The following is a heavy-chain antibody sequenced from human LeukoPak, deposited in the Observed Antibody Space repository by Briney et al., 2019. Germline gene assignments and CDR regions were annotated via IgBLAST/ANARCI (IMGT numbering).Heavy chain of an antibody. V-gene: IGHV4-59*01. D-gene: IGHD3-10*01. CDR3: ARVGGSGRSFDY. CDR1: GGSINNFY. CDR2: IYYTGST. Sequence: SETLSLTCTVSGGSINNFYWYWVRQPPGKGLEWIGYIYYTGSTNYNPSLKSRVTISVDTSKNLFSLRLTYLTAADTAVYYCARVGGSGRSFDYWGQGTQVTVSS. J-gene: IGHJ4*02.